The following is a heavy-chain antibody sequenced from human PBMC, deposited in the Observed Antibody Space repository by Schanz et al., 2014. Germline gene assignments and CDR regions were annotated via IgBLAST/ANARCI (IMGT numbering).Heavy chain of an antibody. CDR3: AKALKPYIASRNGLDV. CDR2: IWFDGNNK. V-gene: IGHV3-30*02. J-gene: IGHJ6*02. Sequence: QVQLEESGGGVVQPGGSLRLSCATSGFTFSSYGMHWVRQAPGKGLEWVAVIWFDGNNKYYADSVKGRFTISRDISKNTLYLQMNSLRPDDTAVYYCAKALKPYIASRNGLDVWGHGTTVTVSS. CDR1: GFTFSSYG. D-gene: IGHD3-16*01.